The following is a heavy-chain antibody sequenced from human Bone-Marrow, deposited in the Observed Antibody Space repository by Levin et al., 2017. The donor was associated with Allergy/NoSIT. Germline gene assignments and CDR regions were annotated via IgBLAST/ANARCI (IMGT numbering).Heavy chain of an antibody. Sequence: SQTLSLTCVVSGGPISGGGYSWSWIRQPPGKGLEWIGYMYHSGTTHYNPSLKSRATISVDKTTNQFSLNVTSATAADTAIYYCARVSGATVFDYWGQGILVTVSS. CDR1: GGPISGGGYS. D-gene: IGHD3-10*01. CDR3: ARVSGATVFDY. J-gene: IGHJ4*02. V-gene: IGHV4-30-2*01. CDR2: MYHSGTT.